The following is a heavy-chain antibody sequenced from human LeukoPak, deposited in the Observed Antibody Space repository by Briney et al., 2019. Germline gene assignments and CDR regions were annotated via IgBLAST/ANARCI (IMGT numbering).Heavy chain of an antibody. D-gene: IGHD6-6*01. CDR3: AKSPARIAARHFDY. Sequence: PGGSLRLSCAASGFTFSSYAMSWVRQAPGKGLEWVSAISGSGGSTYYTDSVKGRFTISRDNSRNTLYLQMNSLRAEDTAVYYCAKSPARIAARHFDYWGQGTLVTVSS. J-gene: IGHJ4*02. CDR2: ISGSGGST. CDR1: GFTFSSYA. V-gene: IGHV3-23*01.